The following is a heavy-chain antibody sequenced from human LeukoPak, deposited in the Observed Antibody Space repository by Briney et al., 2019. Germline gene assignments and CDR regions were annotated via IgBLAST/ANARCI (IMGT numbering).Heavy chain of an antibody. CDR1: GFTFSSYA. V-gene: IGHV3-23*01. CDR3: AKVSVLWFGELLPATFDY. J-gene: IGHJ4*02. Sequence: GGSLRFSCAASGFTFSSYAMSWVRQAPGNGLEWVSAISGSGGSTYYADSVKGRFTISRDNSKNTLYLQMNSLRAEDTAVYYCAKVSVLWFGELLPATFDYWGQGTLVTVSS. D-gene: IGHD3-10*01. CDR2: ISGSGGST.